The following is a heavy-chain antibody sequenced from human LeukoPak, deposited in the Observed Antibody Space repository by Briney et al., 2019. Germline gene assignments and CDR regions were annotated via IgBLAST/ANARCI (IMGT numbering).Heavy chain of an antibody. Sequence: GGSLRLSCAASGFTFSSYAMHWVRQAPGKGLEWVAVISYDGSNKYYADSVKGRFTISRDNSKNTLYLQMNSLRAEDTAVYYCASPPRGYYYDSSGYYYGYWGQGTLVTVSS. CDR2: ISYDGSNK. CDR1: GFTFSSYA. CDR3: ASPPRGYYYDSSGYYYGY. J-gene: IGHJ4*02. V-gene: IGHV3-30-3*01. D-gene: IGHD3-22*01.